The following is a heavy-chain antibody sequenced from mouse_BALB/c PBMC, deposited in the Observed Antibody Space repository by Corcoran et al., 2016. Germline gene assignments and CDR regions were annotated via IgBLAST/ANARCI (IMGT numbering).Heavy chain of an antibody. CDR1: GYTFTDYS. Sequence: QIQMVHSGPELKRPGETVKISCKASGYTFTDYSMHWVKQAPGKGLKWMGWINTETGEPTYADDFKGRFAFSLETSASTAYLQINNLNNEDTATYFGARPRPTSGTGRYFDVWGAGTTVIVSS. J-gene: IGHJ1*01. CDR2: INTETGEP. D-gene: IGHD3-3*01. CDR3: ARPRPTSGTGRYFDV. V-gene: IGHV9-2-1*01.